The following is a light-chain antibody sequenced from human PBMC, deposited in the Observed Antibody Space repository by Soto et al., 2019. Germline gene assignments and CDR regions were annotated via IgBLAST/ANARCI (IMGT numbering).Light chain of an antibody. CDR1: QSISIY. CDR3: QQTYSTPHT. Sequence: DIQMTQSPSSLSASVGDRVTITCRASQSISIYINWYQQKPGKAPNLLIYAASSLQSGVPSRFSGSGSGTDFTLTISSLQPEDCAIYSCQQTYSTPHTFGQGTKLEIK. J-gene: IGKJ2*01. CDR2: AAS. V-gene: IGKV1-39*01.